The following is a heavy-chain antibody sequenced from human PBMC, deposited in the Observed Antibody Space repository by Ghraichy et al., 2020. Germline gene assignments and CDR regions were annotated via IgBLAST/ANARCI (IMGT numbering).Heavy chain of an antibody. V-gene: IGHV4-31*03. D-gene: IGHD3-3*01. CDR1: GGSISSGGYY. CDR3: ARGTPQIRFLEWLFGSYFDY. Sequence: SETLSLTCTVSGGSISSGGYYWSWIRQHPGKGLEWIGYIYYSGSTYYNPSLKSRVTISVDTSKNQFSLKLSSVTAADTALYYCARGTPQIRFLEWLFGSYFDYWGQGTLVTVSS. CDR2: IYYSGST. J-gene: IGHJ4*02.